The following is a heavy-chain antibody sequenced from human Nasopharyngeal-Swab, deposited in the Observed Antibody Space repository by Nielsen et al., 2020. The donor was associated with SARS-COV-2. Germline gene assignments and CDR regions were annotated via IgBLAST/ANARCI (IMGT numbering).Heavy chain of an antibody. CDR1: GGSVTTSDYY. D-gene: IGHD2-15*01. J-gene: IGHJ3*02. V-gene: IGHV4-39*01. CDR3: ARLQKGLIVNYAFGM. Sequence: SETLSLTCTVSGGSVTTSDYYWGWIRQPPGKGLEWIGNIYYSGSTDYNPSLKSRLTISVDTSKNQFSLNLRSVTAADTAVYYCARLQKGLIVNYAFGMWGQGTSVTVSS. CDR2: IYYSGST.